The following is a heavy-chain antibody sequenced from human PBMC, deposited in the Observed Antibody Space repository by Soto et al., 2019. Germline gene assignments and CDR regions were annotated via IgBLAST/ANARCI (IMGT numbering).Heavy chain of an antibody. CDR1: GGSISSSSYY. Sequence: SETLSLTCTVSGGSISSSSYYWGWIRQPPGKGLEWIGNIYYSGSTYYNPSLKSRVTISIDTSKNQFSLELTSVTAADTAVYYCAFSIAARPHYYYYMDVWGKGTTLTVSS. D-gene: IGHD6-6*01. CDR2: IYYSGST. CDR3: AFSIAARPHYYYYMDV. V-gene: IGHV4-39*01. J-gene: IGHJ6*03.